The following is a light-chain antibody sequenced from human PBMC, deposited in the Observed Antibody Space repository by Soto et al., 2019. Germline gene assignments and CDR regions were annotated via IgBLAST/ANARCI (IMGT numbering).Light chain of an antibody. CDR3: QQSNSSPPT. CDR2: DAS. V-gene: IGKV1-33*01. CDR1: QDISNY. J-gene: IGKJ4*01. Sequence: DIQMTQSPSSLSASVGDRVTITCQASQDISNYLNWYQQKPGKAPKLLIYDASNLETGVPSRFSGSGSGTDFTFTISSLQPEDIATYFCQQSNSSPPTFGGGTKVDIK.